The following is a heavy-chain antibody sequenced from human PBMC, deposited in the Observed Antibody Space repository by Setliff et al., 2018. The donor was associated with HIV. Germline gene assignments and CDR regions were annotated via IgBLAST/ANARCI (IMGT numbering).Heavy chain of an antibody. Sequence: ASVKVSCKASGYSFTDYFMHWVRQAPGQGLEWMGWISPDNGHTDYAQKFQGRVTMTADTSTSTAYMEMRTLRSDDTAVYYCARVQGINITLARGASAGLDVWGKGTTVTVSS. V-gene: IGHV1-18*04. J-gene: IGHJ6*04. CDR2: ISPDNGHT. D-gene: IGHD3-10*01. CDR3: ARVQGINITLARGASAGLDV. CDR1: GYSFTDYF.